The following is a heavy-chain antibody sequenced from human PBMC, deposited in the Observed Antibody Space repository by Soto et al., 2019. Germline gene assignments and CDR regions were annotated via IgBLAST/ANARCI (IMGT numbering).Heavy chain of an antibody. CDR3: ARGGYDTMILGIGY. D-gene: IGHD5-12*01. CDR1: GYTFTDYY. V-gene: IGHV1-2*02. J-gene: IGHJ4*02. CDR2: INPNSGDR. Sequence: AASVKVSCKASGYTFTDYYMHWVRQAPGQGLEWMGWINPNSGDRKYAQKFQGRVTMTRDTSVTTTAYMQLNSLRSDDTAVYYCARGGYDTMILGIGYWGQGTLVTVSS.